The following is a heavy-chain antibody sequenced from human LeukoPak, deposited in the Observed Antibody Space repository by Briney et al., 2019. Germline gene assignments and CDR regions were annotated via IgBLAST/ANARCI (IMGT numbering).Heavy chain of an antibody. Sequence: GGSLRLSCAASGFTVSSNYMTWVRQTPGKGLEWVAILYSDGRTYYADSVKGRFTISRDNSKNGLSLDMNSLRAEDTALYYCARCAGYYNYFYMDVWGRGTTVTVSS. J-gene: IGHJ6*03. V-gene: IGHV3-53*01. CDR1: GFTVSSNY. CDR2: LYSDGRT. CDR3: ARCAGYYNYFYMDV.